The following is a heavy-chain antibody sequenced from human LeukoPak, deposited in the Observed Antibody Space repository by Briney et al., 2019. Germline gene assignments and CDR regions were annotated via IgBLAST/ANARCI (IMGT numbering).Heavy chain of an antibody. CDR2: INPNSGGT. CDR3: ARDIRKTIFGVVISPLYYFDY. CDR1: GYTFTGYY. D-gene: IGHD3-3*01. V-gene: IGHV1-2*02. J-gene: IGHJ4*02. Sequence: ASVKVSCKASGYTFTGYYMHWVRQAPGQGLEWVGWINPNSGGTNYAQKFQGRVTMTRDTSISTAYMELSRLRSDDTAVYYCARDIRKTIFGVVISPLYYFDYWGQGTLVTVSS.